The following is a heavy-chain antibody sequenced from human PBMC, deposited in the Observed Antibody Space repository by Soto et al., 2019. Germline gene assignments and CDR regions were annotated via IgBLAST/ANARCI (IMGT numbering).Heavy chain of an antibody. CDR1: GFTFSSYA. J-gene: IGHJ4*02. V-gene: IGHV3-23*01. CDR2: ISGSGGGA. D-gene: IGHD6-13*01. Sequence: EVQLLESGENLVQPGGALRLSCAASGFTFSSYAMNWVRQPPGKGLEWVSTISGSGGGAYYADSVKGRFTISRDNSKNTLYLQMNSLRAEDTAIYSCAKEGASSWYFFDYWGQGTLVTVSS. CDR3: AKEGASSWYFFDY.